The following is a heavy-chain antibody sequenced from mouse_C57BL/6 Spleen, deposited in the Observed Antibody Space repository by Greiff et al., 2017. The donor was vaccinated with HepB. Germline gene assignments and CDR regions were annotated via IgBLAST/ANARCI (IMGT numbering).Heavy chain of an antibody. CDR3: ARPESFYYGNPWFAY. J-gene: IGHJ3*01. CDR2: INPDSSTI. V-gene: IGHV4-1*01. CDR1: GIDFSRYW. Sequence: EVQLQQSGGGLVQPGGSLKLSCAASGIDFSRYWMSWVRRAPGKGLEWIGEINPDSSTINYAPSLKDKFIISRDNAKNTLYLQMSKVRSEDTALYYCARPESFYYGNPWFAYWGQGTLVTVSA. D-gene: IGHD2-1*01.